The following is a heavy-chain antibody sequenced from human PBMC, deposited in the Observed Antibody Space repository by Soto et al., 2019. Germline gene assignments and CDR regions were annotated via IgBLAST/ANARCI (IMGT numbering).Heavy chain of an antibody. Sequence: GGSLRLSCAASGFTFSAYAMSWVRQAPGKGLEWVSSISSGGGSPYYAASVKGRFTISRNNSKNTLFLQMNSLRAEDTAVYYCAKGDGRIVPRHFDYWGQGTLVTVSS. CDR3: AKGDGRIVPRHFDY. J-gene: IGHJ4*02. CDR2: ISSGGGSP. V-gene: IGHV3-23*01. CDR1: GFTFSAYA. D-gene: IGHD1-26*01.